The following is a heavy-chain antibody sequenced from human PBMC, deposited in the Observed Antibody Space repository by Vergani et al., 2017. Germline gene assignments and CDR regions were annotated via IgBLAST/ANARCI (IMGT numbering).Heavy chain of an antibody. V-gene: IGHV3-23*01. Sequence: EAQLLESGGGLVQPGGSLRLSCVASGFPFSSHGMSWVRQTPGKGPEWVSCISSGGDYTYYSDSVKGRFSVSRENSKNTLYLQINSLRAEDTAVYFCAKIRVVARWAFDIWGRGTMVTVSS. D-gene: IGHD3-22*01. J-gene: IGHJ3*02. CDR2: ISSGGDYT. CDR3: AKIRVVARWAFDI. CDR1: GFPFSSHG.